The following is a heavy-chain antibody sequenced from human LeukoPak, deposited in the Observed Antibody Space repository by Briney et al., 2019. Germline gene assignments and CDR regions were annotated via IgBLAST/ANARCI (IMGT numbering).Heavy chain of an antibody. CDR2: ISYDGSNK. Sequence: GGTLRLSCAASGFTFSSYAMHWVRQAPGKGLEWVAVISYDGSNKYYADSVKGRFTISRDTAKNSLYLQMNSLRAEDTALYYCARLKAAAGSNFDYWGQGTLVTVSS. V-gene: IGHV3-30*04. J-gene: IGHJ4*02. CDR1: GFTFSSYA. D-gene: IGHD6-13*01. CDR3: ARLKAAAGSNFDY.